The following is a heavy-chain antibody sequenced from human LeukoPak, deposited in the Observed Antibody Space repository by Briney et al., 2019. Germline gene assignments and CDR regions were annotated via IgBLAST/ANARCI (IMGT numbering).Heavy chain of an antibody. Sequence: GGSPRLSCVVSGVSLSSHGMHWVRQAPGKGLEWLTFTWSDGRSEYYADSVKGRFIVSRDNSKNTVYLQINSLRVEDTAVYYCARDRGNDYFDSWGQGTLVTVSS. J-gene: IGHJ4*02. CDR2: TWSDGRSE. CDR3: ARDRGNDYFDS. V-gene: IGHV3-33*01. CDR1: GVSLSSHG.